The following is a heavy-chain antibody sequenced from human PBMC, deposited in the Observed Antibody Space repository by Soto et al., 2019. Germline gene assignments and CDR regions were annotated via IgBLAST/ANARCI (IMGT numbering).Heavy chain of an antibody. J-gene: IGHJ4*02. Sequence: EVQLVETGGGLMQPGGSLRLSCAASGFTVSTNYMSWVRQAPGKGLEWVPVIYSGGSTDYADSVKGRFTISRDNSKNTLYLQMNSLRAEDTAVYYCARGPLIAGGRQVDYWGQGTLVTVSS. V-gene: IGHV3-53*02. CDR3: ARGPLIAGGRQVDY. D-gene: IGHD1-26*01. CDR1: GFTVSTNY. CDR2: IYSGGST.